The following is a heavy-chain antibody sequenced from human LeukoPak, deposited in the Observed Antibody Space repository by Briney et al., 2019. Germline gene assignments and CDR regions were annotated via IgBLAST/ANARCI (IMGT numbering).Heavy chain of an antibody. J-gene: IGHJ4*02. CDR2: ISHDGSAK. CDR1: GFVFSNHG. CDR3: AKETGGSGSSYLSFFGY. Sequence: GGSLRLSCAASGFVFSNHGMHWVRQAPGKGLEWVAVISHDGSAKDYADSMKGRFTISRDNSKNTLYLQINSLRAEDTAVYFCAKETGGSGSSYLSFFGYWGQGTLVTVSS. D-gene: IGHD3-10*01. V-gene: IGHV3-30*18.